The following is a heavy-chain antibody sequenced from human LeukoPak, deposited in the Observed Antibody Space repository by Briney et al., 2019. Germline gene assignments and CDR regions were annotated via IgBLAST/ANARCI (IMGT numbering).Heavy chain of an antibody. CDR1: GFTFDDYA. CDR3: AKDLFPGYNYYDSSGYYSSNFQH. J-gene: IGHJ1*01. CDR2: ISWNSGSI. Sequence: PGGSLRLSCAASGFTFDDYAMHWVRQAPGKGLEWVSGISWNSGSIGYADSVKGRFTISRDNAKNSLYLQMNSLRAEDTALYYCAKDLFPGYNYYDSSGYYSSNFQHWGQGTLVTVSS. V-gene: IGHV3-9*01. D-gene: IGHD3-22*01.